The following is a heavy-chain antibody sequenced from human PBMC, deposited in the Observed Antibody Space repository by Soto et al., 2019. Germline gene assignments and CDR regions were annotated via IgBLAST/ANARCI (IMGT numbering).Heavy chain of an antibody. CDR1: GFSFVSYW. CDR2: ISSTTNYI. CDR3: ARESEDLTSNFDY. V-gene: IGHV3-21*02. J-gene: IGHJ4*02. Sequence: EVQLAEPGGGLVLTGGSLRLSCAASGFSFVSYWMHWVRQVPGKGLEWVSSISSTTNYIYYGDSMKGRFTISRDNAKNSLYLEMNSLRAEDTAVYYCARESEDLTSNFDYWGQGTLVTVSS.